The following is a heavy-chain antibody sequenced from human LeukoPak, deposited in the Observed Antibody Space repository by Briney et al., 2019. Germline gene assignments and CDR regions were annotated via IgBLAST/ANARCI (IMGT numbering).Heavy chain of an antibody. CDR1: GGSISSYY. J-gene: IGHJ6*02. CDR2: IYYSGST. CDR3: ARDSHYGGNSGDNYYYGMDV. Sequence: PSETLSLTCTVSGGSISSYYWRWIRQPPGKGLEWIGYIYYSGSTNYNPSLKSRVTISVDTSKNQFSLRLSSVTAADTAVYYCARDSHYGGNSGDNYYYGMDVWGQGTTVTVSS. V-gene: IGHV4-59*01. D-gene: IGHD4-23*01.